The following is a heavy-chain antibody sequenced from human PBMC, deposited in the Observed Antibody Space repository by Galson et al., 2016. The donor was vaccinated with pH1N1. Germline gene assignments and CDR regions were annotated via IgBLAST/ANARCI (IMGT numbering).Heavy chain of an antibody. Sequence: SETLSLTCAVNGGPFSAFFWTWIRQPPGKGLEWIGETNHGGTSNYNPSLKSRVTMSIDASNNQFSLNLTSVTAADTAVYFCARVGKWVQLRRGFFDYWGQGLLVTGAS. CDR2: TNHGGTS. J-gene: IGHJ4*02. CDR1: GGPFSAFF. V-gene: IGHV4-34*10. CDR3: ARVGKWVQLRRGFFDY. D-gene: IGHD5-18*01.